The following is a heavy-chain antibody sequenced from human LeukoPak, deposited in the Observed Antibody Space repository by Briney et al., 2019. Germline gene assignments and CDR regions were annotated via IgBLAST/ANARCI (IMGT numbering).Heavy chain of an antibody. Sequence: PSETLSLTCTVSGGSISSSSYYWGWIRQPPGKGLEWIGSIYYSGSTYYNPSLKGRVTISVDTSKNQFSLKLSSVTAADTAVYYCARVGGSTWYFGYWGQGTLVTVSS. CDR3: ARVGGSTWYFGY. D-gene: IGHD6-13*01. J-gene: IGHJ4*02. V-gene: IGHV4-39*01. CDR2: IYYSGST. CDR1: GGSISSSSYY.